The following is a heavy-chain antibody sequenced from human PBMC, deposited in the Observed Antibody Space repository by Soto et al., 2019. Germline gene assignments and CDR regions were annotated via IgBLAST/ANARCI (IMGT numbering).Heavy chain of an antibody. D-gene: IGHD3-22*01. Sequence: QVQLVESGGGVVQPGRSLRLSCAASGFTFSSYGMHWVRQAPGKGLEWVAVISYDGSNKYYADSVKGRFTISRDNSKNTLYLQMNSLRAEDTAVYYCAKMGPLQVVVVIPPTYYYYGMDVWGQGTTVTVSS. J-gene: IGHJ6*02. CDR3: AKMGPLQVVVVIPPTYYYYGMDV. CDR1: GFTFSSYG. V-gene: IGHV3-30*18. CDR2: ISYDGSNK.